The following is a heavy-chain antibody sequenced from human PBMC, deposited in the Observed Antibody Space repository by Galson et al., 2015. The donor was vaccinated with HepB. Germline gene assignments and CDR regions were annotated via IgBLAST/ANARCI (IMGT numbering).Heavy chain of an antibody. J-gene: IGHJ3*02. Sequence: SVKVSCKASGYTFTSYGISWVRQAPGQGLEWMGWISAYNGNTNYAQKLQGRVTMTTDTSTSTAYMELRSLRSDDTAVYYCARGGLVVVVPAAMGGAFDIWGQGTMVTVSS. CDR2: ISAYNGNT. CDR3: ARGGLVVVVPAAMGGAFDI. V-gene: IGHV1-18*01. D-gene: IGHD2-2*01. CDR1: GYTFTSYG.